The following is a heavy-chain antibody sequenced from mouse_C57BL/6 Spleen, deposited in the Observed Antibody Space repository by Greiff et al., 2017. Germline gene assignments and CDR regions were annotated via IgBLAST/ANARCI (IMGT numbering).Heavy chain of an antibody. D-gene: IGHD1-1*01. CDR2: ISYDGSN. V-gene: IGHV3-6*01. Sequence: VQLQQSGPGLVKPSQSLSLTCSVTGYSITSGYYWNWIRQFPGNKLEWMGYISYDGSNNYNPSLKNRISITRDTSKNQFFLKLNSVTTEDTATYYCARANYGIFDYWGQGTTLTVSS. CDR1: GYSITSGYY. J-gene: IGHJ2*01. CDR3: ARANYGIFDY.